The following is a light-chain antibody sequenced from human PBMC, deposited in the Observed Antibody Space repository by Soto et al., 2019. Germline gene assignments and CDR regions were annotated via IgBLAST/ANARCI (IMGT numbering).Light chain of an antibody. V-gene: IGLV1-40*01. CDR1: SSNIGAGYD. CDR2: GNT. CDR3: QSYDRSLSGSAV. J-gene: IGLJ3*02. Sequence: QPVLTQPPSVSGAPGQRVTISCTGSSSNIGAGYDVHWYQQHPGRAPKLLIYGNTNRPSGVPDRFSGSRAGTSAALAITGLQAEDEGDYYCQSYDRSLSGSAVFGGGTKLTVL.